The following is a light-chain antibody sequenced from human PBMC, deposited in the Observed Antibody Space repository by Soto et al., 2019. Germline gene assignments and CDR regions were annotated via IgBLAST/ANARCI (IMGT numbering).Light chain of an antibody. CDR2: SAS. CDR3: QQHGRSPVT. V-gene: IGKV3-20*01. Sequence: EIRVTQSPDTQSLSPGERATLSCRASQSVSNNYLGWFQQKPGQAPRLLIYSASSRATGIPDRFSGSGSGTDFTLPISRLEPEDFAVYYCQQHGRSPVTFGQGTKVDIK. J-gene: IGKJ1*01. CDR1: QSVSNNY.